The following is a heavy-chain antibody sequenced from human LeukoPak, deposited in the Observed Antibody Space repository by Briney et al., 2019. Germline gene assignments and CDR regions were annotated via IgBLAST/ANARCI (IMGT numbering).Heavy chain of an antibody. CDR2: ISSSGSTI. CDR1: GFTFSSYE. CDR3: ARVPSYYDSSGYFY. J-gene: IGHJ4*02. V-gene: IGHV3-48*03. D-gene: IGHD3-22*01. Sequence: GGSLRLSCAPSGFTFSSYEMNWVRQALGKGLEWVSYISSSGSTIYYADSVKGRFTISRDNAKNSLYLQMNSLRAEDTAVYYCARVPSYYDSSGYFYWGQGTLVTVSS.